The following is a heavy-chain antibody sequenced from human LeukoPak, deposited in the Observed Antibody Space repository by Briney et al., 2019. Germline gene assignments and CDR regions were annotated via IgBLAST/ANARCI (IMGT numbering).Heavy chain of an antibody. D-gene: IGHD6-19*01. Sequence: GEPLKISCKGSGYSFISYWIGWVRQMPGKGLEWMRIIYPGDSDTRYSPSFQGQVTISADKSISTAYLQWSSLKASDTAMYYCARAYQTITVAGSFSFYFDYWGQGTLVTVSS. CDR1: GYSFISYW. CDR3: ARAYQTITVAGSFSFYFDY. V-gene: IGHV5-51*01. J-gene: IGHJ4*02. CDR2: IYPGDSDT.